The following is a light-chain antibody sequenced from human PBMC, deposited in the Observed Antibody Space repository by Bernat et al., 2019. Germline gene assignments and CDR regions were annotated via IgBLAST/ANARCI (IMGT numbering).Light chain of an antibody. CDR2: DVS. Sequence: SALTQPASVSGSPGQSITISCTGTSSDVGGYNSVSWYQQHPGKVPKLMVYDVSERPSGVSNRFSGSKSGNTASLTISGLQAEDEADYYCSSYTSSNTVVVGGGTKLTVL. CDR1: SSDVGGYNS. V-gene: IGLV2-14*03. CDR3: SSYTSSNTVV. J-gene: IGLJ2*01.